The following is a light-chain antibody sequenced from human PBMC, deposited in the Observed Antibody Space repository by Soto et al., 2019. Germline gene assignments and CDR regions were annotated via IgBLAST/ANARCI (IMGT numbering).Light chain of an antibody. Sequence: QSTLTQPPSVSGAPGQRVTISCTGRNSNIGAGYDVNWYQHFPGTAPKLLIYVNTNRPSGVPDRFSGSKSGSSTSLAITGLQSEDEADYYGQSYDSSLIGLIFGLGTKVTVL. J-gene: IGLJ2*01. CDR2: VNT. CDR1: NSNIGAGYD. V-gene: IGLV1-40*01. CDR3: QSYDSSLIGLI.